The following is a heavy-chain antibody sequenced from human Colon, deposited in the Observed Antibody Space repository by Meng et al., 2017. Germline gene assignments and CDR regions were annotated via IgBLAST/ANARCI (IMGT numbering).Heavy chain of an antibody. V-gene: IGHV1-46*01. CDR1: GYTLTSYY. D-gene: IGHD1-14*01. CDR3: AREPPETYYLDY. CDR2: IRPSSGDT. Sequence: ASVKVSCKESGYTLTSYYIHWVRQAPGQGLEYMGIIRPSSGDTRYAQKFQGRVTMTRDTSTSTVYMELSSLRSEDTAVYYCAREPPETYYLDYWGQGTLVTVSS. J-gene: IGHJ4*02.